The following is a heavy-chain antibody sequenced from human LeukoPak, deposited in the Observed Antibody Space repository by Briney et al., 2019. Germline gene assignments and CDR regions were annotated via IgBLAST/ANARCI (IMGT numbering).Heavy chain of an antibody. CDR2: ISYDGSNK. J-gene: IGHJ5*02. CDR3: ARDFRAAFDP. D-gene: IGHD3-10*01. CDR1: GFTFSSYA. V-gene: IGHV3-30-3*01. Sequence: GGSLRLSCAASGFTFSSYAMHWVRQAPGKGLEWVAVISYDGSNKYYADSVKGRFTISRDNSKNTLYLQMNSLRAEDTAVYYCARDFRAAFDPWGQGTLVTVSS.